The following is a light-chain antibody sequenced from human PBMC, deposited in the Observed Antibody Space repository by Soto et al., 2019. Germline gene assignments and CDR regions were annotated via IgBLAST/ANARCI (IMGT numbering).Light chain of an antibody. V-gene: IGKV1-39*01. CDR3: QQSYSAPPIT. J-gene: IGKJ5*01. Sequence: DIQMTQSPSSLSASVVDRVTITFRASQSISSYLNWYQQKPGKAPKLLIYAASTLQSGVPSRFSGSGSGTDFALTISSLQPEDFATYYCQQSYSAPPITFGQGTRLENK. CDR2: AAS. CDR1: QSISSY.